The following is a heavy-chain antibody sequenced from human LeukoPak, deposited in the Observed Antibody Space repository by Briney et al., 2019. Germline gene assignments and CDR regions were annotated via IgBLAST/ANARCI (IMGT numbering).Heavy chain of an antibody. Sequence: GGSLRLSCAASGFTFSTYSMHWVRQAPGKGLEWVSSITSSSSYIHYADSVKGRFTSSRDNAKNSLYLQMNSLRAEDTAVYYCAGIAVADSYYMDVWGKGTTVTVSS. CDR1: GFTFSTYS. V-gene: IGHV3-21*01. J-gene: IGHJ6*03. CDR3: AGIAVADSYYMDV. D-gene: IGHD6-19*01. CDR2: ITSSSSYI.